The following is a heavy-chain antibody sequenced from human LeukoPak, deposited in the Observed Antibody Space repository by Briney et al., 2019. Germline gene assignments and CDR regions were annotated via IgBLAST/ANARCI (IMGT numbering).Heavy chain of an antibody. CDR3: ARGYTRGYRSGGSCYGYYYYGMDV. CDR2: INHSGST. CDR1: GGSFSGYY. D-gene: IGHD2-15*01. J-gene: IGHJ6*02. Sequence: KPSETLSLTCAVYGGSFSGYYWSWIRQPPGKGLEWIGEINHSGSTNYNPSLKSRVTISVDTSKNQFSLKLSSVTAADTAVYYCARGYTRGYRSGGSCYGYYYYGMDVWGQGTTVTVSS. V-gene: IGHV4-34*01.